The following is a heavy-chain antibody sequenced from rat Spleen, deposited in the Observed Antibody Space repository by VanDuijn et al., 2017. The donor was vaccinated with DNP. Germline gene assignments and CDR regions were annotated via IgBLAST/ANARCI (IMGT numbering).Heavy chain of an antibody. D-gene: IGHD1-4*01. J-gene: IGHJ2*01. V-gene: IGHV5S10*01. CDR3: ARHVLPLRVWDY. CDR2: IIYDGSRT. CDR1: GFTFSDYN. Sequence: EVQLVESGGGLVQPGRSLKLSCAASGFTFSDYNMAWVRQAPKKGLEWVATIIYDGSRTYYRDSVKGRFTSSRDNAKSTLYLQMNSLRSEDMATYYCARHVLPLRVWDYWGQGVMVTVSS.